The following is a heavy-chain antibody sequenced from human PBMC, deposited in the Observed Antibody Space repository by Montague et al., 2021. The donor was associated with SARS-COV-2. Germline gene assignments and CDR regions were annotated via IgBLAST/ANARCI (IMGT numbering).Heavy chain of an antibody. CDR1: GGSFSGYY. V-gene: IGHV4-34*01. Sequence: SETLSLTCAVYGGSFSGYYWSWIRQPPGKGLEWIGEINHSGSTNYNPSLKSQVTISVDTSKNQFSLKLSSVTAADTAVYYCASLTLGYCSSTSCYSDWFDPWGQGTLVTVSS. D-gene: IGHD2-2*02. CDR3: ASLTLGYCSSTSCYSDWFDP. J-gene: IGHJ5*02. CDR2: INHSGST.